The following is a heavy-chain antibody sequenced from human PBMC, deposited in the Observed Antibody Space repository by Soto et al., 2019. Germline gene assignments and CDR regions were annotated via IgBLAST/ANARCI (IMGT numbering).Heavy chain of an antibody. Sequence: TLSLTCTVSGGSISRGGYYWSWIRQHPGKGLEWIGYIYYSGSTYYSPSLKSRVTISVDTSKNQFSLKLSSVTVEDTAVYYCARGVLPAAISRFDPWGQGTLVTVSS. V-gene: IGHV4-31*03. D-gene: IGHD2-2*01. CDR1: GGSISRGGYY. J-gene: IGHJ5*02. CDR3: ARGVLPAAISRFDP. CDR2: IYYSGST.